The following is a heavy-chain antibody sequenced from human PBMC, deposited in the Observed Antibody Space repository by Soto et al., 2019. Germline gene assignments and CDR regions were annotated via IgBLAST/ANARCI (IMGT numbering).Heavy chain of an antibody. CDR1: GFTFSTYA. CDR2: ITTSGGNT. V-gene: IGHV3-23*01. Sequence: EVQLLESGGGLVQPGGSLRLSCAASGFTFSTYAMSWVRQAPGKGLEWVSTITTSGGNTYYADYVQGRFTISRDNSKNTLYLQMNSLRAEDTAVYYCAGRYCTNGVCYTNEYYYIDVWGKGTTVTVSS. CDR3: AGRYCTNGVCYTNEYYYIDV. J-gene: IGHJ6*03. D-gene: IGHD2-8*01.